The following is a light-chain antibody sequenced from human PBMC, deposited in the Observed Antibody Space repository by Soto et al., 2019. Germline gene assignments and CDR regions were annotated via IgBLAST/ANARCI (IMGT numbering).Light chain of an antibody. Sequence: EIVMTQSPATLSVSPGERATLSCRASQSVGSDLAWYQQKPGQAPRLVIYDASDRATGIPARFSGSGSGTDFTLTISSLEPEDFAVYYCQQRSKWPPIAFGQGTRLEIK. CDR3: QQRSKWPPIA. CDR2: DAS. CDR1: QSVGSD. J-gene: IGKJ5*01. V-gene: IGKV3-11*01.